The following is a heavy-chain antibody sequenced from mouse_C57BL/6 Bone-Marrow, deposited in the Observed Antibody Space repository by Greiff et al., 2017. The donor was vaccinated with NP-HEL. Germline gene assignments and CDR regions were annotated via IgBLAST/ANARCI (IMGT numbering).Heavy chain of an antibody. CDR2: IDPSDSYT. J-gene: IGHJ1*03. CDR3: ARRGADDWYFDG. CDR1: GYTFTSYW. V-gene: IGHV1-69*01. Sequence: QVQLQQPGAELVMPGASVKLSCKASGYTFTSYWMHWVKQRPGQGLEWIGEIDPSDSYTNYNQKFKGKSTLTVDKSSSTAYMQLSSLTSGDSAVYYCARRGADDWYFDGWGTGTTVSVSS.